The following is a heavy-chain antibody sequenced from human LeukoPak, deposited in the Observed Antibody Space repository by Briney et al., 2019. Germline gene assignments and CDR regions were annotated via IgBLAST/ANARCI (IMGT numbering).Heavy chain of an antibody. CDR2: TYYRSKWYN. V-gene: IGHV6-1*01. CDR1: GDSVSRNSAA. CDR3: AREPRLGGAFDI. D-gene: IGHD6-19*01. J-gene: IGHJ3*02. Sequence: PSETLSLTCAISGDSVSRNSAAWNWIRQSPSRGLEWLGRTYYRSKWYNDYAVSVKSRMTTNPDTSKNQFSLQLNSVTPEDTAVYYCAREPRLGGAFDIWGQGTMVTVSS.